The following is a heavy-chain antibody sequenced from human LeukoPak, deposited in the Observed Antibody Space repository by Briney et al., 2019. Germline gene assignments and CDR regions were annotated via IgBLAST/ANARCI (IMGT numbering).Heavy chain of an antibody. CDR1: RYSFTSYD. Sequence: GASVKVSCKAARYSFTSYDINWVRQAPGQGLEWMGWMNPDSGNTGYAQKFQGRVSMTTNTSISTAYMELGGLTSDDTAVYFCARGSHQGYYTTSNCYTVDYWGQGTLVSVSS. CDR3: ARGSHQGYYTTSNCYTVDY. CDR2: MNPDSGNT. J-gene: IGHJ4*01. V-gene: IGHV1-8*01. D-gene: IGHD2-2*02.